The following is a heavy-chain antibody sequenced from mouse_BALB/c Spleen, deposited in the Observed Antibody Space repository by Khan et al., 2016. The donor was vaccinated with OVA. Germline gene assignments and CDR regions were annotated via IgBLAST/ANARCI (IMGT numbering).Heavy chain of an antibody. CDR3: ARTLYGSGYGYAMDY. Sequence: QIQLVQSGPELKKPGETVKISCKASGYIFTNYGMTWVKQAPGKGLKWMGWINTYTGEPTYADDFKGRFAFSLETSANTAYLQINNLKNEDTATYFCARTLYGSGYGYAMDYWGQGTSVTVSS. V-gene: IGHV9-3-1*01. CDR2: INTYTGEP. J-gene: IGHJ4*01. CDR1: GYIFTNYG. D-gene: IGHD1-1*01.